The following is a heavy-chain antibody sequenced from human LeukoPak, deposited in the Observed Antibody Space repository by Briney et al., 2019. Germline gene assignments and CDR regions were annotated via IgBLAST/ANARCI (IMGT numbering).Heavy chain of an antibody. CDR1: GGSISSYY. V-gene: IGHV4-59*01. Sequence: SETLSLTCTVSGGSISSYYWSWIRQPPGKGLEWIGYIYYSGSTNYNPSLKSRVTISVDTSKNQFSLKLSSVTAADTAVYYCARAAWLVEAFDIRGQGTMVTVSS. CDR3: ARAAWLVEAFDI. D-gene: IGHD6-19*01. J-gene: IGHJ3*02. CDR2: IYYSGST.